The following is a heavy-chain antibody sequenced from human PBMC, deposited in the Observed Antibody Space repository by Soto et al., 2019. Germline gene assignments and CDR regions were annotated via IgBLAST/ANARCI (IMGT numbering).Heavy chain of an antibody. CDR3: ARHDDTAMAVDY. V-gene: IGHV4-39*01. D-gene: IGHD5-18*01. J-gene: IGHJ4*02. Sequence: QLQLQESGPGLVKPSETLSLTCTVSGGSISSSSYYWGWIRQPPGKGLEWIGSIYYSGSTYYNPSLKSRVTISVDTSKNQFSLKLSSVTAADTAVYYCARHDDTAMAVDYWGQGTLVTVSS. CDR2: IYYSGST. CDR1: GGSISSSSYY.